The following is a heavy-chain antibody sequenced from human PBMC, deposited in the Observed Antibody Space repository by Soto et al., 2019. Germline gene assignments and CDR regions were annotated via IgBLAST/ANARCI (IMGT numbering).Heavy chain of an antibody. V-gene: IGHV1-18*04. CDR2: ISAYNGNT. J-gene: IGHJ4*02. CDR3: ARGPRRDGYNYGGYDY. CDR1: GYTFTSYG. D-gene: IGHD5-12*01. Sequence: ASVKVSCKASGYTFTSYGISWVRQAPGQGLEWMRWISAYNGNTNYAQKLQGRVTMTTDTSTSTAYMELRSLRSDDTAVYYCARGPRRDGYNYGGYDYWGQGTLVTVSS.